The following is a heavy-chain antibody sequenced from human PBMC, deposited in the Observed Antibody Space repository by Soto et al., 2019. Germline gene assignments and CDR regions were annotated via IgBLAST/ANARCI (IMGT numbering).Heavy chain of an antibody. J-gene: IGHJ5*01. CDR3: ARLIGNSWLDS. Sequence: LQTLSLTCAISGDSVSTNSPTWVWIRQSPSRGLEWLGRTYYRSKWYNDYAVSVKGRITINPDTSNNQLSLQLNSVTPDDTAVYYCARLIGNSWLDSWGQGTLVTVSS. V-gene: IGHV6-1*01. D-gene: IGHD2-8*01. CDR2: TYYRSKWYN. CDR1: GDSVSTNSPT.